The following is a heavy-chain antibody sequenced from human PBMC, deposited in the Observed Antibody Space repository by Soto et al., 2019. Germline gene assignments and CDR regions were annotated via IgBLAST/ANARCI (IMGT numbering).Heavy chain of an antibody. V-gene: IGHV3-11*01. CDR1: GFTFSDYY. CDR2: ISSGGFIT. D-gene: IGHD2-2*01. J-gene: IGHJ6*02. Sequence: PGGSLRLSCAASGFTFSDYYMSWIRQAPGKGLEWVSYISSGGFITYYADSVKGRFTTSWDKAKNSLYLQMNTPGANDTAVYYCATGVVPATKWGYYSYGLDVWGQGTTVTVSS. CDR3: ATGVVPATKWGYYSYGLDV.